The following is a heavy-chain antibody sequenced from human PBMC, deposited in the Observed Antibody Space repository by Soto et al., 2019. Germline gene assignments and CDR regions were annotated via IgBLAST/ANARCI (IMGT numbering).Heavy chain of an antibody. CDR2: ISAHNGNT. D-gene: IGHD1-1*01. Sequence: QVHQVQSGAEVKKPGASVKVSYKGSGYAFTTYGMTWVRQAPGQGLEWMGWISAHNGNTNYAQKLQGRVTVTRDTSTSTAYMELRSLRSDDTAVYYCARGRYGDYWGQGALVTVSS. CDR1: GYAFTTYG. V-gene: IGHV1-18*01. CDR3: ARGRYGDY. J-gene: IGHJ4*02.